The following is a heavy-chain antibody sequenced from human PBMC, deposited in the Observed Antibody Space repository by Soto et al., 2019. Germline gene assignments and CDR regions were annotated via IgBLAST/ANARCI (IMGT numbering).Heavy chain of an antibody. V-gene: IGHV1-18*01. D-gene: IGHD2-21*02. CDR1: GYTFTSYG. J-gene: IGHJ6*02. CDR2: ISAYNGNT. CDR3: ARDPGTVVTLNYYYGMDV. Sequence: GASVKVSCKASGYTFTSYGISWVRQAPGQGLEWMGWISAYNGNTNYAQKLQGRVTMTTDASTSTAYMELRSLRSDDTAVYYCARDPGTVVTLNYYYGMDVWGQRTTVTVSS.